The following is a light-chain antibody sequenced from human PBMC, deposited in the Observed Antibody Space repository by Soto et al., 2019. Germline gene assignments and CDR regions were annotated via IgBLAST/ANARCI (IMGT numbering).Light chain of an antibody. V-gene: IGKV3-15*01. CDR2: GAS. CDR3: QQYNNWPPYT. Sequence: EIVMTRSPATLSVSPGERATLSCRASQSVSSNLAWYQLKPGQAPRLLIYGASTRATGIPARFSGSGSGTEFTLTISSLQSEDFAVYYCQQYNNWPPYTFGQGTKLEIK. CDR1: QSVSSN. J-gene: IGKJ2*01.